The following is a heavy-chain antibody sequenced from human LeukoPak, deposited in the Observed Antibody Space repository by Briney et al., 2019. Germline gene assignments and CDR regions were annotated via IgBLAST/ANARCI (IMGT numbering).Heavy chain of an antibody. Sequence: GGSLRLSCAASGFTFGTNAMSWVRQAPGKGLEWVSGIGSDDSTHYAESVKGRFTISRDNSKNTLYLQRNSLETDDTAIYYCAKDLHFWSRIDYWGQGTLVTVSS. J-gene: IGHJ4*02. CDR1: GFTFGTNA. CDR2: IGSDDST. D-gene: IGHD3-3*02. CDR3: AKDLHFWSRIDY. V-gene: IGHV3-23*01.